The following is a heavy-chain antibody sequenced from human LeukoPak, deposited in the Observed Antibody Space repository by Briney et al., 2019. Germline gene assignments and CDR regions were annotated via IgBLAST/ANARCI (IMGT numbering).Heavy chain of an antibody. D-gene: IGHD5-24*01. CDR1: GFTFSSYE. CDR3: ARMGAHHFDY. J-gene: IGHJ4*02. V-gene: IGHV3-48*03. CDR2: ISSSGSTI. Sequence: GGSLRLSCAASGFTFSSYEMNWVRQAPGRGLEWMSYISSSGSTIYYADSVKGRSTISRDNAKNSLYLQMNSLRAEDTAVYYCARMGAHHFDYWGQGTLVTVSS.